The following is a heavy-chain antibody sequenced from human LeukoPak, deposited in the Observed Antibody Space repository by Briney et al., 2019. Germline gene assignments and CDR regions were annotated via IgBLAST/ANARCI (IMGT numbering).Heavy chain of an antibody. D-gene: IGHD6-13*01. V-gene: IGHV4-59*01. J-gene: IGHJ5*02. Sequence: SETLSLTCTVSGGSISSYYWSWIRQPPGKGLEWIGYIYYSGSTNYNPSLKSRVTISVDTSKNQFSLKLSSVTAADTAVYYCARGGQQAVLRNWFDPWGQGTLVTVSS. CDR3: ARGGQQAVLRNWFDP. CDR2: IYYSGST. CDR1: GGSISSYY.